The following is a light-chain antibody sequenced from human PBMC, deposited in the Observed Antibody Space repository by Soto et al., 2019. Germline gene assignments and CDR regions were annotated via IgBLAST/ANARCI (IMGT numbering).Light chain of an antibody. Sequence: EIVLTQSPGTLSLSPGERATLSCRPSQSVSSTYLDWYQQTPGQAHRLLIYAASSRATGIPDRFSGGASATDFTLTISRLEPEDFAVYYCRHYINSQWTFGQGTKVEIK. J-gene: IGKJ1*01. V-gene: IGKV3-20*01. CDR2: AAS. CDR1: QSVSSTY. CDR3: RHYINSQWT.